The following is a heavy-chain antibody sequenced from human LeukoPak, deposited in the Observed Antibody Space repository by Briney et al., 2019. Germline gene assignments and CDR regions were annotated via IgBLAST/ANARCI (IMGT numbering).Heavy chain of an antibody. CDR1: GYSFTSYW. D-gene: IGHD6-6*01. CDR2: IYPGDSDT. J-gene: IGHJ3*02. V-gene: IGHV5-51*01. Sequence: GESLKISCKGSGYSFTSYWIGWVRQMPGKGLEWMGIIYPGDSDTRYSPSFQGQVTISADKSICTAYLQWSSLKASDTAMYYRASPLPYSSSSSNDHDAFDIWGQGTMVTVSS. CDR3: ASPLPYSSSSSNDHDAFDI.